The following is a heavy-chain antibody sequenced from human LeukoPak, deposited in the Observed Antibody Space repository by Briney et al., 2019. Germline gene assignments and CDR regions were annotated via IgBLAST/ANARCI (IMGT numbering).Heavy chain of an antibody. CDR3: AREDYYDSSLGYYFDY. Sequence: GGSLRLSCAASGFTFSSYSMNWVRQAPGKGLEWVSYISSSSSTIYYADSVKGRFTISRDNAKNSLYLQMNSLRAEDTALYYCAREDYYDSSLGYYFDYWGQGTLVTVSS. V-gene: IGHV3-48*01. J-gene: IGHJ4*02. CDR2: ISSSSSTI. D-gene: IGHD3-22*01. CDR1: GFTFSSYS.